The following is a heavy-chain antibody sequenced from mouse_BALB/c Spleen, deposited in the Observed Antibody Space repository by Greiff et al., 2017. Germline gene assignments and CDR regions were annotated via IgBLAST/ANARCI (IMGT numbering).Heavy chain of an antibody. Sequence: QVQLKESGPGLVAPSQSLSITCTVSGFSLTSYDISWIRQPPGKGLEWLGVIWTGGGTNYNSAFMSRLSISKDNSKSQVFLKMNSLQTDDTAIYYCVRDGYYGYFDVWGAGTTVTVSS. CDR2: IWTGGGT. D-gene: IGHD2-2*01. CDR3: VRDGYYGYFDV. CDR1: GFSLTSYD. V-gene: IGHV2-9-2*01. J-gene: IGHJ1*01.